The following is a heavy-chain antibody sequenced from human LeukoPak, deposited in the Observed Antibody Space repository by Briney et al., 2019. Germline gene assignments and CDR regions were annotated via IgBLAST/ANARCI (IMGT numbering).Heavy chain of an antibody. CDR3: AKASPYYDSSGYYTDYFDY. CDR2: ITGGGGTT. Sequence: PGGSLRLSCAASGFIFSNYGMTWVRQAPGKGLEWVSSITGGGGTTYYADPVKGRFTISRDNSKNTLYLQMNSLRAEDTAVYYCAKASPYYDSSGYYTDYFDYWGQGTLVTVSS. V-gene: IGHV3-23*01. CDR1: GFIFSNYG. J-gene: IGHJ4*02. D-gene: IGHD3-22*01.